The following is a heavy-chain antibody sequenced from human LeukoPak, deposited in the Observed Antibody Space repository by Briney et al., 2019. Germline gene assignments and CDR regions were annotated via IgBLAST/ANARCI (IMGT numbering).Heavy chain of an antibody. J-gene: IGHJ3*02. V-gene: IGHV3-21*01. Sequence: KPGGSLRLSCAASGFTFSSYSMNWVRQAPGKGLEWVSSISSSSSYIYYADSVKGRFTISRDNAKNSLYLQMNSLRAEDTALYYCVKGYCSGGTCYRNGFDIWGQGTMATVSS. CDR2: ISSSSSYI. D-gene: IGHD2-15*01. CDR3: VKGYCSGGTCYRNGFDI. CDR1: GFTFSSYS.